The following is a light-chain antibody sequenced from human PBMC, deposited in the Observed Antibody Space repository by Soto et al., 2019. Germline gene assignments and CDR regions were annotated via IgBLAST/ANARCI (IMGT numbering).Light chain of an antibody. J-gene: IGLJ3*02. CDR3: SSWAAGVSGWV. CDR1: ISKIGLNS. Sequence: QSVLTQPPSASGTPGQRVTISCSGTISKIGLNSVRWYQRFPGSAPKLLIYSNNQRPSGVPDRFSGSKSGTSASLAISGLQSEDEDDYYCSSWAAGVSGWVFGGGTKLTVL. CDR2: SNN. V-gene: IGLV1-44*01.